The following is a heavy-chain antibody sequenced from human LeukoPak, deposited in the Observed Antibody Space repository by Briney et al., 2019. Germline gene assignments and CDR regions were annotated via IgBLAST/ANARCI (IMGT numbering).Heavy chain of an antibody. V-gene: IGHV1-69*04. Sequence: ASVKVSCKASGGTFSSYAISWARQAPGQGLEWMGRINPILGIANYAQKFQGRVTITADKSTSTAYMELSSLRSEDTAVYYCARAFGYYYDSSGYSDYWGQGTLVTVSS. CDR1: GGTFSSYA. CDR2: INPILGIA. D-gene: IGHD3-22*01. J-gene: IGHJ4*02. CDR3: ARAFGYYYDSSGYSDY.